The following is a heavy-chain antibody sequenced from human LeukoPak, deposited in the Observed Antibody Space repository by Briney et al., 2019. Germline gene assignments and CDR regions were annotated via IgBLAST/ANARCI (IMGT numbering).Heavy chain of an antibody. D-gene: IGHD3-22*01. J-gene: IGHJ4*02. CDR3: ARTYDSSGYYDQGLDY. CDR1: GFEFTIYY. CDR2: IYSGGSA. Sequence: GGSLRLSCAASGFEFTIYYMTWVRQAPGKGLEWVSVIYSGGSAYYADSVKGRFTISRDNAKNSLYLQMNSLRAEDTAVYYCARTYDSSGYYDQGLDYWGQGTLVTVSS. V-gene: IGHV3-53*01.